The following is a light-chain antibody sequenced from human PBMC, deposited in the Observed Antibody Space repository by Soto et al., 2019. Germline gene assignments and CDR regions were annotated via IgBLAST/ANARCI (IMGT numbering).Light chain of an antibody. CDR3: QHRANWPLT. Sequence: EIVLTQSPATLSLSPGERATLSCWASQSVSSYLAWYQQKPGQAPRLLIYDASNRATGIPARFSGSGSGTDFTLTISSLEPEDSAVYYCQHRANWPLTFGGGTKVEIK. CDR1: QSVSSY. CDR2: DAS. J-gene: IGKJ4*01. V-gene: IGKV3-11*01.